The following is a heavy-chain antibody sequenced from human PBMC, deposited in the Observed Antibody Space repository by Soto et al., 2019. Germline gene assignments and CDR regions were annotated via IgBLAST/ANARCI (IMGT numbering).Heavy chain of an antibody. D-gene: IGHD4-17*01. CDR3: AHGASLVPLDY. CDR1: GGSTSRYL. V-gene: IGHV4-59*01. Sequence: SETLSLPCTVSGGSTSRYLWSWIRQPPGKGLEWIAYMYNSGSINYNPSLKKRSTISLDTDKNQLSLNLKSVPAPDTAVYYCAHGASLVPLDYWGQGTLVTVSS. CDR2: MYNSGSI. J-gene: IGHJ4*01.